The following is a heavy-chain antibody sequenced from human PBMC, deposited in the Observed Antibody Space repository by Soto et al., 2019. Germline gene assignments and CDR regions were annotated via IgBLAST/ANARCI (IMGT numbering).Heavy chain of an antibody. CDR3: ARGILRFLEWFGGYYYYGMDV. CDR2: IIPIFGTA. CDR1: GGTFSSYA. Sequence: SVKVSCKASGGTFSSYAISWVRQAPGQGLEWMGGIIPIFGTANYAQKFQGRVTITADESTSTAYMELSSLRSEDTAVYYCARGILRFLEWFGGYYYYGMDVWGQGTTVTVSS. D-gene: IGHD3-3*01. J-gene: IGHJ6*02. V-gene: IGHV1-69*13.